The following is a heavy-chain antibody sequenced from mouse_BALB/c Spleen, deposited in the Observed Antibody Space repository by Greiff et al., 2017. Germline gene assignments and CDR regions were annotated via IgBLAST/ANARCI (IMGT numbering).Heavy chain of an antibody. V-gene: IGHV1S135*01. D-gene: IGHD1-1*01. J-gene: IGHJ2*01. CDR2: IDPFNGGT. CDR1: GYSFTSYY. Sequence: VQLQQSGPELMKPGASVKISCKASGYSFTSYYMHWVKQSHGKSLEWIGYIDPFNGGTSYNQKFKGKATLTVDKSSSTAYMHLSSLTSEDSAVYYCARSSYYYGSRPLDYWGQGTTLTVSS. CDR3: ARSSYYYGSRPLDY.